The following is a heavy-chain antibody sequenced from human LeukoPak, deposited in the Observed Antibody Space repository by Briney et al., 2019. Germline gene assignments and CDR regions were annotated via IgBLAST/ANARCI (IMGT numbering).Heavy chain of an antibody. J-gene: IGHJ4*02. CDR1: GLTVSSND. D-gene: IGHD6-19*01. V-gene: IGHV3-66*01. Sequence: GGSLRLSCAASGLTVSSNDMTWVRQAPGKGLEWVSVIYSGGSTYYADSVEGRFTISRDNFKNTVYLQMNSLRAEDTALYYCARYRAVTGTSAFDYWGQGTLVTVSS. CDR3: ARYRAVTGTSAFDY. CDR2: IYSGGST.